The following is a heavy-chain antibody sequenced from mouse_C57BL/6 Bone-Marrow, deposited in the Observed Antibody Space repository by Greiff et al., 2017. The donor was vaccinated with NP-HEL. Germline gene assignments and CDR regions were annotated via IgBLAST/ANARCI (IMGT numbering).Heavy chain of an antibody. CDR2: IDPENGDT. CDR1: GFNINDDY. J-gene: IGHJ4*01. Sequence: EVQLQQSGAELVRPGASVKLSCTASGFNINDDYMHWVKQRPGQGLEWIGWIDPENGDTEYASKFKGKATLTAATSSNTAYLQLSSLTSEDTAVYYCTTHYYGSSFAMDYWGQGTSVTVSS. D-gene: IGHD1-1*01. V-gene: IGHV14-4*01. CDR3: TTHYYGSSFAMDY.